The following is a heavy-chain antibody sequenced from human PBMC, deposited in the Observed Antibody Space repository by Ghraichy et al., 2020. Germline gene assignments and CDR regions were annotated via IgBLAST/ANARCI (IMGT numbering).Heavy chain of an antibody. J-gene: IGHJ4*02. CDR1: GFTFSSYA. D-gene: IGHD6-19*01. CDR3: AKSLAVAGTSDY. CDR2: ISGSGGST. V-gene: IGHV3-23*01. Sequence: GGSLRLSCAASGFTFSSYAMSWVRQAPGKGLELVSAISGSGGSTYYADSVKGRFTISRDNSKNTLYLQMNSLRAEDTAVYYCAKSLAVAGTSDYWGQGTLVTVSS.